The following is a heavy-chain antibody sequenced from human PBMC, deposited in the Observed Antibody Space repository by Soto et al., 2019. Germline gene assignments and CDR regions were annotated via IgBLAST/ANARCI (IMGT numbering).Heavy chain of an antibody. V-gene: IGHV1-69*01. Sequence: QVLLVQSGAEVKKPGSSVKVSCKASGGTFNNYPVTWVRQGPGQGLEWMGGFIPIIGSANYAQKFQGRVTMTADASTTTAYLELTSLRSEDTAVYYCASSYGTSWYGDYWGKGTLVTVSS. CDR3: ASSYGTSWYGDY. CDR2: FIPIIGSA. J-gene: IGHJ4*02. D-gene: IGHD6-13*01. CDR1: GGTFNNYP.